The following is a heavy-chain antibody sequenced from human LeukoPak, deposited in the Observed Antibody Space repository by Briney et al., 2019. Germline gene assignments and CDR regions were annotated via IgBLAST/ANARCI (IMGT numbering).Heavy chain of an antibody. Sequence: PSETLSLTCTVSGGSISSGDYYWSWIRQPPEKGLEWIAYLYYSGSTYYNPSRKSRVTMSADTSKNQLSLKLSSVTAADTAVYYCARPYYYDSRIDPWGQGILVTVSS. D-gene: IGHD3-22*01. CDR1: GGSISSGDYY. CDR3: ARPYYYDSRIDP. CDR2: LYYSGST. V-gene: IGHV4-30-4*01. J-gene: IGHJ5*02.